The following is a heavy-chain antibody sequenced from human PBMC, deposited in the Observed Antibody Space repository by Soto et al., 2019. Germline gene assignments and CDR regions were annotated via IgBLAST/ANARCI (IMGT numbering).Heavy chain of an antibody. V-gene: IGHV1-69*02. CDR1: GGTFSSYT. Sequence: QVQLVQSGAEVKKPGSSVKVSCKASGGTFSSYTISWVRQAPGQGLEWMGRIIPILGIANYAQKFQGRVTITADKSTSTAYMELSSLRSEDTAVYYCVRVPAYDSSGYYSDYWGQGTLVTVSS. CDR3: VRVPAYDSSGYYSDY. D-gene: IGHD3-22*01. J-gene: IGHJ4*02. CDR2: IIPILGIA.